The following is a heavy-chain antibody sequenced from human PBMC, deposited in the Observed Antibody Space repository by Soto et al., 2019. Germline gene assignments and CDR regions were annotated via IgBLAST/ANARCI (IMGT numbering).Heavy chain of an antibody. CDR1: GFTFSSYG. Sequence: GGSLRLSCAASGFTFSSYGMHWVRQAPGKGLEWVAVIWYDGSNKYYAGSVKGRFTISRDNSKNTLYLQMNSLRAEDTAVYYCARDNLGYCSGGSCYSGAEYFQHWGQGTLVTVSS. V-gene: IGHV3-33*01. D-gene: IGHD2-15*01. CDR2: IWYDGSNK. CDR3: ARDNLGYCSGGSCYSGAEYFQH. J-gene: IGHJ1*01.